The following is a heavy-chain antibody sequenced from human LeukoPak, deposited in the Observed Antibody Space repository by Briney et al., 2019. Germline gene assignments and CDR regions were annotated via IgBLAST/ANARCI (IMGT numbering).Heavy chain of an antibody. CDR3: ARGPNQALHPRYYPYYFDY. D-gene: IGHD3-10*01. Sequence: PSETLSLTCTVSGGSISSYYWSWIRQPPGKGLEWIGYIYYSGSTNYNPSLKSRVTISVDTSKNQFSLKLSSVTAADTAVYYCARGPNQALHPRYYPYYFDYWGQGTLVTVSS. CDR1: GGSISSYY. J-gene: IGHJ4*02. CDR2: IYYSGST. V-gene: IGHV4-59*12.